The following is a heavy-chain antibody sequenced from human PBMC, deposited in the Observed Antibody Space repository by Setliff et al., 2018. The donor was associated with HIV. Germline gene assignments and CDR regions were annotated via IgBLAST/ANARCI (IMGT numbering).Heavy chain of an antibody. CDR2: IKSDGSST. CDR3: ARGDQTGYYTTYYYYMDV. J-gene: IGHJ6*03. CDR1: GFTFSSYW. Sequence: GGSLRLSCAASGFTFSSYWMYWVRRAPGKGLVWVSRIKSDGSSTTYADSVKGRFTISRDNARNTVFLQMNSLRAEDSAVYYCARGDQTGYYTTYYYYMDVWGLGTTVTVSS. D-gene: IGHD3-9*01. V-gene: IGHV3-74*01.